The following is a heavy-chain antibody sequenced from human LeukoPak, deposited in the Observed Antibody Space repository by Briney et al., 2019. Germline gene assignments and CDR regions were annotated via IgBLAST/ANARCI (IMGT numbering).Heavy chain of an antibody. CDR1: GGTFSSYT. CDR3: ARVGGNYYDIGRAFRPTNWFDP. Sequence: ASVKVSCKASGGTFSSYTISWVRQAPGQGLEWMGRIIPILGIANYVQKFQGRVTITADKSTSTAYMELSSLRSEDTAVYYCARVGGNYYDIGRAFRPTNWFDPWGQGTLVTVSS. V-gene: IGHV1-69*02. CDR2: IIPILGIA. J-gene: IGHJ5*02. D-gene: IGHD3-22*01.